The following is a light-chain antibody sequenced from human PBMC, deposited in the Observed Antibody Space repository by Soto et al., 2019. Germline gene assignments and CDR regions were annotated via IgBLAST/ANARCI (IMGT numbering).Light chain of an antibody. Sequence: ETVLTQSPATLSLSLGERAALSCRASQSVDSYLTWYQQRPGQAPRLLISNAANRATGIPSRFSGRGSGTDFTLTISSXXXXDFAVYYCQQHGDWPPTFGQGTKLEXK. CDR2: NAA. CDR3: QQHGDWPPT. J-gene: IGKJ2*01. CDR1: QSVDSY. V-gene: IGKV3-11*01.